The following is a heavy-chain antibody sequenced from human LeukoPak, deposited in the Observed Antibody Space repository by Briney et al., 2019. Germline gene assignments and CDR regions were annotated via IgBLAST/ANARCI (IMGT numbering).Heavy chain of an antibody. D-gene: IGHD3-10*01. J-gene: IGHJ4*02. CDR1: GGSISSSSYY. V-gene: IGHV4-39*01. CDR2: IYYSGST. CDR3: ARQHWPRGFGY. Sequence: PSETLSLTCTVSGGSISSSSYYWGWIRQPPGKGLEWIGSIYYSGSTYYNPSLKSRVTISVDTSKNQFSLKLSSVTAADTAVYYCARQHWPRGFGYWGQGTLVTVSS.